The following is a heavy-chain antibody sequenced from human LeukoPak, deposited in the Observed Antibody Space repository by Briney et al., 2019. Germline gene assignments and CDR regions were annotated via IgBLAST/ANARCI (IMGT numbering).Heavy chain of an antibody. CDR3: AKSGCSSTSCYGGGYYFDY. CDR1: VSTFSSYT. J-gene: IGHJ4*02. Sequence: GGSLLLSCAASVSTFSSYTMSWVRQAPGKGLEWVSAISDSGGSTYYADSVKGRFTISRDNSKNTLYLQMNSLRAEDTAVYYCAKSGCSSTSCYGGGYYFDYWGQGTLVTVSS. D-gene: IGHD2-2*01. CDR2: ISDSGGST. V-gene: IGHV3-23*01.